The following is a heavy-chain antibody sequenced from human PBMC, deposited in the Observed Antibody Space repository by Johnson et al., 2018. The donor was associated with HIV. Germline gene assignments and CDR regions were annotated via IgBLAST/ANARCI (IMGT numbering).Heavy chain of an antibody. D-gene: IGHD2-21*01. Sequence: QMQLVESGGGLVQPGGSLRLSCAASGFTFSSYWMSWVRQAPGKGLEWVAHISYDGTNQHYADSVQGRFTISRDNSKNTLYLQMNSLTTEDTAAYYCARGGGCGGDCYSGFDAFDIWGQGTMVIVSS. J-gene: IGHJ3*02. V-gene: IGHV3-30-3*01. CDR1: GFTFSSYW. CDR2: ISYDGTNQ. CDR3: ARGGGCGGDCYSGFDAFDI.